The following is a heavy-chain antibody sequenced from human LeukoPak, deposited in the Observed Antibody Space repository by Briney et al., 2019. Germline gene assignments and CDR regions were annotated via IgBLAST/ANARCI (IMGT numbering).Heavy chain of an antibody. J-gene: IGHJ4*02. CDR3: ATDLSYYYGSGNFAS. CDR2: IKNTRDGGTT. V-gene: IGHV3-15*01. CDR1: GITFSDAW. Sequence: GRSLRLSCAASGITFSDAWISWVRQAPGKWLEWVGRIKNTRDGGTTDYAAPGKGRFIISRDDSTHTVYLQLNSLKTVDTAVYHCATDLSYYYGSGNFASWGQGTLVTVSS. D-gene: IGHD3-10*01.